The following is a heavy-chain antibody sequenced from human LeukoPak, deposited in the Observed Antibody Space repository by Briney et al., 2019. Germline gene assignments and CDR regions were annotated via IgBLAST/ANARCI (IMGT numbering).Heavy chain of an antibody. J-gene: IGHJ4*02. CDR2: IDPSDSYT. CDR3: ARAHTYYDFWSGYRYYFDY. Sequence: GESLKISCKGSGYSFTSYWISWVRQMPGKGLEWMGRIDPSDSYTNYSPSFQGHVTISADKSISTAYLQWSSLKASDTAMYYCARAHTYYDFWSGYRYYFDYWGQGTLVTVSS. D-gene: IGHD3-3*01. CDR1: GYSFTSYW. V-gene: IGHV5-10-1*01.